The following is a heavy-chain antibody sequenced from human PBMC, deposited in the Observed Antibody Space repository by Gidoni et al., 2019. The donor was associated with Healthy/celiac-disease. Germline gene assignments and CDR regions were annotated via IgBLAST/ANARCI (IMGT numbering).Heavy chain of an antibody. CDR1: GYSISSGYY. V-gene: IGHV4-38-2*02. J-gene: IGHJ3*02. D-gene: IGHD5-18*01. Sequence: QVQLQESGPGLVKPSETLSLTCTVSGYSISSGYYWGWIRQPPGKGLEWIGSIYHSGSTYYNPSLKSRVTISVDTSKNQFSLKLSSVTAADTAVYYCARALDTAMGDAFDIWGQGTMVTVSS. CDR2: IYHSGST. CDR3: ARALDTAMGDAFDI.